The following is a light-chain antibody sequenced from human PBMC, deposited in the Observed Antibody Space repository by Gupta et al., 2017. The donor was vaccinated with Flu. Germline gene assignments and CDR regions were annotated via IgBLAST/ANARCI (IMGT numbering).Light chain of an antibody. CDR3: QQHAGYPFT. J-gene: IGKJ3*01. CDR2: AAS. Sequence: IQLTQSPSFLSASVGDRVTITCRASQAGTSSLAWYQQKPGKAPNLLIYAASTLQTGVPSRFSGSGSGTEFTLTSSSLQPEDFATYYGQQHAGYPFTFGPGTKVDIK. V-gene: IGKV1-9*01. CDR1: QAGTSS.